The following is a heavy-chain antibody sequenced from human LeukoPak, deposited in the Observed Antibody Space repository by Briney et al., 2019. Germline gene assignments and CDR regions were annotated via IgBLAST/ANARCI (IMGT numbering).Heavy chain of an antibody. CDR2: ISGSGGST. V-gene: IGHV3-23*01. Sequence: AGGSLRLSCAASGFTFSSYAMSWVRQAPGKGLEWVSAISGSGGSTYYADSVRGRFTISRDNSKNTLYLQMNSLRAEDTAVYYCVWDDSSGYLDYWGQGTLVTVSS. J-gene: IGHJ4*02. D-gene: IGHD3-22*01. CDR1: GFTFSSYA. CDR3: VWDDSSGYLDY.